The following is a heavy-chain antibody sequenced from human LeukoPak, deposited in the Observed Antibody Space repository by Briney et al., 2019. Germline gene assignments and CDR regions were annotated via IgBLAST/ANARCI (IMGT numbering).Heavy chain of an antibody. J-gene: IGHJ6*03. CDR3: AKGPYYDFWSGYPIIYYYYMDV. V-gene: IGHV3-30*02. CDR2: IRYDGSNK. D-gene: IGHD3-3*01. CDR1: GFTFSSYG. Sequence: GGSLRLPCAASGFTFSSYGMHWVRQAPGKGLEWVAFIRYDGSNKYYADSVKGRFTISRDNSKNTLYLQMNSLRAEDTAVYYCAKGPYYDFWSGYPIIYYYYMDVWGKGTTVTVSS.